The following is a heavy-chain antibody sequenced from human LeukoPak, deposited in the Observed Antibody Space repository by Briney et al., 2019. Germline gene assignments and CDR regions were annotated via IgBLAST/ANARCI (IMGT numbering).Heavy chain of an antibody. J-gene: IGHJ4*02. V-gene: IGHV1-24*01. D-gene: IGHD1-26*01. Sequence: ASVTVCCTVSGYTLTELSLHWVRQAPGKGLEWMGGLDPEDGEMIYSQKFQGRVTMTEDTSTDIAYMEMSSLRSEDTAVYYCATGRTKWDLLNYWGQGTLVTVSS. CDR1: GYTLTELS. CDR2: LDPEDGEM. CDR3: ATGRTKWDLLNY.